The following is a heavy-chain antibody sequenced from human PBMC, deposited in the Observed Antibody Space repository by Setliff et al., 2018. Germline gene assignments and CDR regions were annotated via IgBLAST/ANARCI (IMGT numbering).Heavy chain of an antibody. Sequence: AGGSLRLSCGASGFTYNNCWVSWVRQAPGKGLEWVSTIYSGDRNTFYTDSVKGRFTIFRDGSKNTLFLHMTSLRAEDTAVYYCAKPQVELRWGFESWGQGTPVTVSS. CDR2: IYSGDRNT. D-gene: IGHD1-7*01. J-gene: IGHJ4*02. CDR1: GFTYNNCW. CDR3: AKPQVELRWGFES. V-gene: IGHV3-23*03.